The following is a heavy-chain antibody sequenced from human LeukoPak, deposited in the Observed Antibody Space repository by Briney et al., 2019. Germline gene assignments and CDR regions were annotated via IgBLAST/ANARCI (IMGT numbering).Heavy chain of an antibody. Sequence: GGSLRLFCAASVFTYSSYWMSGVRHAPGKALEGVANIKQEGSEKLCGVCVKRCFPIHRENPENSLYLQINSLRAEDTAVYYCARLINWNWGYWGQGTLVTVSS. D-gene: IGHD1-7*01. J-gene: IGHJ4*02. V-gene: IGHV3-7*01. CDR1: VFTYSSYW. CDR2: IKQEGSEK. CDR3: ARLINWNWGY.